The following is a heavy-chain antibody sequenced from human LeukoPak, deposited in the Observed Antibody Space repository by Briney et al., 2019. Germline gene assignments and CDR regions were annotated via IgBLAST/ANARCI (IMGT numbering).Heavy chain of an antibody. CDR2: ISSGGSIT. Sequence: PGGSLRLSCAASGFTFRSYEMNWVRQAPGKGLEWVSYISSGGSITYYGDSVKGRFTISRDNAKNSLYLQMNSLRVEDTAVYYCARDPYYDAFDLWGQGTVVTVSS. CDR3: ARDPYYDAFDL. D-gene: IGHD1-26*01. CDR1: GFTFRSYE. V-gene: IGHV3-48*03. J-gene: IGHJ3*01.